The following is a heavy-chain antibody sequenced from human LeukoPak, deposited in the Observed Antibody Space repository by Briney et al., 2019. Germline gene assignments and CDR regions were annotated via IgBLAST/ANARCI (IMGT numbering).Heavy chain of an antibody. CDR2: MNPNSGNT. V-gene: IGHV1-8*03. CDR3: AGYSGSIMGFQH. CDR1: GYTFTSYD. D-gene: IGHD1-26*01. J-gene: IGHJ1*01. Sequence: GASVKVSCKASGYTFTSYDINWVRQATGQGLEWMGWMNPNSGNTGYAQKFQGRVTITRNTSISTAYMELSSLRSEDTAVYYCAGYSGSIMGFQHWGQGTLVTVSS.